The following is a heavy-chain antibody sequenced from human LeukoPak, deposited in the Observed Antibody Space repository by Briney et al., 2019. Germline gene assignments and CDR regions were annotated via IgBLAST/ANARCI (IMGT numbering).Heavy chain of an antibody. CDR2: INHSGST. D-gene: IGHD2-2*01. CDR3: ARGGWGSSTSCRV. J-gene: IGHJ4*02. Sequence: SETLSLTCAVYGGSFSGYYWSWIRQPPGKGLEWIGEINHSGSTNYNPSLKSRVTISVDTSKNQFSLKLSSVTAADTAAYYCARGGWGSSTSCRVWGQGTLVTVSS. V-gene: IGHV4-34*01. CDR1: GGSFSGYY.